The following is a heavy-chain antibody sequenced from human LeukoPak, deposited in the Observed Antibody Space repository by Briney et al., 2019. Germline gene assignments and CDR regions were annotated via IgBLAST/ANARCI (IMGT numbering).Heavy chain of an antibody. Sequence: PGAPLSISCSASGFTFSNFSRHWVRQAPGKGLEYVSAISVTGVGTYYADSVKGRFTISRANSKNTLYLQMCSLRAEARAVYYCVNGPLSGLFEYWGQGALVTVSS. CDR2: ISVTGVGT. V-gene: IGHV3-64D*09. D-gene: IGHD3-3*01. J-gene: IGHJ4*02. CDR1: GFTFSNFS. CDR3: VNGPLSGLFEY.